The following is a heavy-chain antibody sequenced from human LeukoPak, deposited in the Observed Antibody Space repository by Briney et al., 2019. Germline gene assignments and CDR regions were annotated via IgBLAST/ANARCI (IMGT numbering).Heavy chain of an antibody. CDR1: GYSISSGYY. D-gene: IGHD3-10*01. Sequence: SETLSLTCTVSGYSISSGYYWGWVRQPPGKGLEWIANLYHSGSTYYNPSLKSRVTISVDTSKNQFSLKLSSVTAADTAVYYCARSRITMVRGVIQFYYYYMDVWGKGTTVTVSS. CDR3: ARSRITMVRGVIQFYYYYMDV. J-gene: IGHJ6*03. CDR2: LYHSGST. V-gene: IGHV4-38-2*02.